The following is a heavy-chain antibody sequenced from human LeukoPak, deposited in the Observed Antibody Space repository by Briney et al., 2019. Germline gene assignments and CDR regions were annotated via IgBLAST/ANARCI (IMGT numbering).Heavy chain of an antibody. Sequence: TLSLTCAVSGGSISSGGYSWSWIRQPPGKGLEWIGYIYHSGSTYYNPSLKSRVTISVDRSKNQFSLKLSSVTAADTAVYYCARDSGYSYGSWYFDLWGRGTLVTVSS. CDR2: IYHSGST. J-gene: IGHJ2*01. CDR3: ARDSGYSYGSWYFDL. V-gene: IGHV4-30-2*01. CDR1: GGSISSGGYS. D-gene: IGHD5-18*01.